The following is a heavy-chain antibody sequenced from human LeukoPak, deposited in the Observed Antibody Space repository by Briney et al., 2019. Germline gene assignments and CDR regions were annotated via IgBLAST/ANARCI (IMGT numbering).Heavy chain of an antibody. CDR1: GGSISTYY. J-gene: IGHJ4*02. D-gene: IGHD6-13*01. CDR2: IYNSGST. V-gene: IGHV4-59*01. CDR3: ARENSNSWYLDY. Sequence: SETLSLTCTVSGGSISTYYWSWIRQPPGKGLEGIGYIYNSGSTNYNPSLKSRVTISVDTSKNQFSLKLSSVTAADTAVYYCARENSNSWYLDYWGQGTLVTVSS.